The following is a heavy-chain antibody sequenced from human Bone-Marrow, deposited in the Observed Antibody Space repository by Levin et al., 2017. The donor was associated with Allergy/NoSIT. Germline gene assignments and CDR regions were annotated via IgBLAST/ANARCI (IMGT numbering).Heavy chain of an antibody. J-gene: IGHJ4*02. Sequence: GGSLRLSCAASGFTVYNNYMSWVRQAPGKGLEWVSFIYSAGDTYYSDSVMGRLTISRDKSENTLVLQMDSLSADDTAVYYCRARHYWGQGTLVTVSS. V-gene: IGHV3-53*01. D-gene: IGHD5-12*01. CDR3: RARHY. CDR2: IYSAGDT. CDR1: GFTVYNNY.